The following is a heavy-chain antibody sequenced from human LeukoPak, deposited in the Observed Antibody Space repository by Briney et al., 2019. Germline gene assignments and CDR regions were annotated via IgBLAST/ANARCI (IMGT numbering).Heavy chain of an antibody. D-gene: IGHD1-26*01. J-gene: IGHJ4*02. CDR3: ASSGSYLMEFDY. CDR1: GGSISSSSYY. V-gene: IGHV4-39*07. Sequence: SETLSLTCTVSGGSISSSSYYWGWIRQPPGKGLEWIGSISYSGNTYYNPSLKSRVTISVDTSKNQFSLKLSSVTAADTAVYYCASSGSYLMEFDYWGQGSLVTVSS. CDR2: ISYSGNT.